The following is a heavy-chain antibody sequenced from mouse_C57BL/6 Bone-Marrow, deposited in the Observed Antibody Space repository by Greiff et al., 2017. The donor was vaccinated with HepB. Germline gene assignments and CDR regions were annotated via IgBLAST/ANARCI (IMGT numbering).Heavy chain of an antibody. J-gene: IGHJ2*01. CDR1: GYTFTSYW. Sequence: QVQLKQPGAELVRPGSSVKLSCKASGYTFTSYWMHWVKQRPIQGLEWIGNIDPSDSETHYNQKFKDKATLTVDKSSSTAYMQLSSLTSEDSAVYYCAGPTMVTGEDYFDYWGQGTTLTVSS. V-gene: IGHV1-52*01. D-gene: IGHD2-9*01. CDR2: IDPSDSET. CDR3: AGPTMVTGEDYFDY.